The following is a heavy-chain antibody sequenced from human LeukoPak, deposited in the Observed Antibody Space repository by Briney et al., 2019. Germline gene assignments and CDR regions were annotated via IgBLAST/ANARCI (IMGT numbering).Heavy chain of an antibody. CDR3: ATNPRPSIAAAGGYNWFDP. D-gene: IGHD6-13*01. CDR1: GGSISSYY. Sequence: SETLSLTCTVSGGSISSYYWSWIRQPPGKGLEWIGYICYSGSTNYNPSLKSRVTISVDTSKNQFSLKLSSVTAADTAVYYCATNPRPSIAAAGGYNWFDPWGQGTLVTVSS. CDR2: ICYSGST. V-gene: IGHV4-59*12. J-gene: IGHJ5*02.